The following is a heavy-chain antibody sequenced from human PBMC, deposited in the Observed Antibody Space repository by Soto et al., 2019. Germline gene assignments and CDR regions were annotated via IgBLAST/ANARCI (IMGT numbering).Heavy chain of an antibody. D-gene: IGHD4-17*01. J-gene: IGHJ4*02. CDR3: ARIGYGVNAFDL. CDR2: ISLYNGDT. V-gene: IGHV1-18*01. CDR1: GYTFTHYG. Sequence: QVQLVQSGAEVKQPGASVKVSCKTSGYTFTHYGIGWVRQAPGQGLEWMGWISLYNGDTRYAQKLQGRVTLATDTSTSTAYMELRSLTSDDTAVYHCARIGYGVNAFDLWGQGTLVIVSS.